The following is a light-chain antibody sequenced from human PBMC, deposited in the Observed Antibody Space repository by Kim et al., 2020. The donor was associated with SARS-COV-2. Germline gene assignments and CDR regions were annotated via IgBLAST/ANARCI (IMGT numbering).Light chain of an antibody. CDR3: QQRNKCPLT. Sequence: LSPGERAPASCRARQIVGTFFAWYQQPPGQAPRLLIYAASNRVTGIPARFSGSGAGADFAPTISSLEPEDFAVYYRQQRNKCPLTFGGGTKVDIK. V-gene: IGKV3-11*01. CDR2: AAS. J-gene: IGKJ4*01. CDR1: QIVGTF.